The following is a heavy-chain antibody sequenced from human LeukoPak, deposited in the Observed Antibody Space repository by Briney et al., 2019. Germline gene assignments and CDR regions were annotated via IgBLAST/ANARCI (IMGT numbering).Heavy chain of an antibody. CDR1: GGSISSYY. CDR3: ARDFAVLWFGVRGAFDI. D-gene: IGHD3-10*01. Sequence: PSETLSLTCTVSGGSISSYYWSWIRQPAGKGLEWIGHIYTSGSTNYNPSLKSRVTMSVDTSKNQFSLKLSSVTAADTAVYYCARDFAVLWFGVRGAFDIWGQGTMVTVSS. CDR2: IYTSGST. V-gene: IGHV4-4*07. J-gene: IGHJ3*02.